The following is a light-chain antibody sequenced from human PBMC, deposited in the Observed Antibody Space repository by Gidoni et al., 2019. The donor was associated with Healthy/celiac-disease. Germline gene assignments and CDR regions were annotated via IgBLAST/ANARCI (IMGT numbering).Light chain of an antibody. V-gene: IGLV3-1*01. CDR2: QDS. J-gene: IGLJ2*01. Sequence: SDELTQPPSGSVAPGQTASITCSGDKLGDKYACWYQQKPGQSPVLVIYQDSKRPSGIPERFSGSNSGNTATLTISGTQAMDEADYYCQAWASSTVVFGGGTKLTVL. CDR1: KLGDKY. CDR3: QAWASSTVV.